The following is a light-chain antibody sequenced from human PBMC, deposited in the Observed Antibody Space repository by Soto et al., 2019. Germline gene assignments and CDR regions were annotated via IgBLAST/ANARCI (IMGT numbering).Light chain of an antibody. Sequence: EIVMTQSSATLSVSPGERATLSCSASQSVSSNLAWYQQKPGQAPRLLIYGASTRATGIPARFSGSGSGTEFTLTISSLQSEDFAVYYCQQYNNWPPVSRTFGQGAKVEIK. J-gene: IGKJ1*01. CDR3: QQYNNWPPVSRT. CDR1: QSVSSN. V-gene: IGKV3-15*01. CDR2: GAS.